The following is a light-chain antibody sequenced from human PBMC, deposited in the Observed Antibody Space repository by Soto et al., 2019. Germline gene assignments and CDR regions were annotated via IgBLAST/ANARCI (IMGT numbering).Light chain of an antibody. V-gene: IGKV3-11*01. CDR2: DAS. Sequence: EIVLTQSPATLSLSPGERATLSCRASQSISSYFGWYQQKPGQAPRLLIYDASNRATGIPARFSGSGSGTDFTLTISSLEPEDFAVYYCHQRSNWLTFGGGTKVEIK. CDR1: QSISSY. J-gene: IGKJ4*01. CDR3: HQRSNWLT.